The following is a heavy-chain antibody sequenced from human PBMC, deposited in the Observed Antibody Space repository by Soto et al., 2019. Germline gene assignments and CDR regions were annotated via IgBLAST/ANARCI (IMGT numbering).Heavy chain of an antibody. Sequence: QVQLVESGGGVVQPGRSLRLSCAASGFTFSSYAMHWVRQAPGKGLEWVAVISYDGSNKYYADSVKGRFTISRDNSKNTLYLQMNSLRAEDTAVYYCARGFGDLFDYWGQGTLVTVSS. D-gene: IGHD3-10*01. CDR2: ISYDGSNK. CDR1: GFTFSSYA. CDR3: ARGFGDLFDY. J-gene: IGHJ4*02. V-gene: IGHV3-30-3*01.